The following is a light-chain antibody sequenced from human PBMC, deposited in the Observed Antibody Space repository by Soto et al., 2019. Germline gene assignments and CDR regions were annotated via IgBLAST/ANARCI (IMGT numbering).Light chain of an antibody. CDR3: CSYAGSYTYV. J-gene: IGLJ1*01. CDR1: SSDVGGYNY. V-gene: IGLV2-11*01. Sequence: QSALTQPRSVSGSPGHSVTISCTGTSSDVGGYNYVSWYQQHPGKDPKLMIYDVSKRPSGVPDRFSGSKSGNTASLTISGLQSEDEADYYCCSYAGSYTYVFGTGTKLTVL. CDR2: DVS.